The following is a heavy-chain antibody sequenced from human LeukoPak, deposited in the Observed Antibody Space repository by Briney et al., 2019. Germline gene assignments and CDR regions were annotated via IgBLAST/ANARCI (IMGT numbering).Heavy chain of an antibody. CDR3: TKWSGFGDD. Sequence: GGSLRLSCAASGFTFSSNSMTWVRQTPGKGLEWVSGISGSGDSTFYADSVKGRFTISRDNPRNTLYLQMTSLRPEDTAVYYCTKWSGFGDDWGQGTLVTVSS. V-gene: IGHV3-23*01. CDR1: GFTFSSNS. D-gene: IGHD3-10*01. J-gene: IGHJ4*02. CDR2: ISGSGDST.